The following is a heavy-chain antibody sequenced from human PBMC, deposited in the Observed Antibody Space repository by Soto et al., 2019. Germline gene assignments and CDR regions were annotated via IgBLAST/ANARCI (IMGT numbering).Heavy chain of an antibody. CDR3: ARLQDPPPLFDY. V-gene: IGHV3-7*01. Sequence: PGGSLRLSCAASGFTFSHYWMSWVRQAPGKGLEWVANIKRDGNEKYYVDSVKGRFTISRDNAKNSLYLQMNSLRAEDTAVYYCARLQDPPPLFDYWGLGTLVTVYS. CDR1: GFTFSHYW. D-gene: IGHD1-1*01. CDR2: IKRDGNEK. J-gene: IGHJ4*02.